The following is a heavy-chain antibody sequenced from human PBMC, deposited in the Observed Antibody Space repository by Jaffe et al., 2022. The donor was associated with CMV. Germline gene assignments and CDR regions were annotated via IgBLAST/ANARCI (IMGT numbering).Heavy chain of an antibody. D-gene: IGHD1-26*01. CDR3: AKEGGATPWGSRRIDY. J-gene: IGHJ4*02. CDR2: ISGSGGST. V-gene: IGHV3-23*01. CDR1: GFTFSSYA. Sequence: EVQLLESGGGLVQPGGSLRLSCAASGFTFSSYAMSWVRQAPGKGLEWVSAISGSGGSTYYADSVKGRFTISRDNSKNTLYLQMNSLRAEDTAVYYCAKEGGATPWGSRRIDYWGQGTLVTVSS.